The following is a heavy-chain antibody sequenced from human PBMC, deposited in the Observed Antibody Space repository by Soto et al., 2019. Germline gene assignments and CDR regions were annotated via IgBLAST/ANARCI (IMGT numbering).Heavy chain of an antibody. CDR1: GGSFSGYY. D-gene: IGHD3-3*01. J-gene: IGHJ3*02. CDR3: ARGEITIFGVVIAHDAFDI. Sequence: PSETLSLTCAVYGGSFSGYYWSWIRQPPGKGLEWIVEINHSGSTNYNPSLKSRVTISVDTSKDQFSLKLGSVTAADTAVYYCARGEITIFGVVIAHDAFDIWGQGTMVTVSS. V-gene: IGHV4-34*01. CDR2: INHSGST.